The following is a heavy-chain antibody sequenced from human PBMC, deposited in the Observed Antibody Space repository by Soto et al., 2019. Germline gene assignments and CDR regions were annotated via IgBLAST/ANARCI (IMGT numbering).Heavy chain of an antibody. J-gene: IGHJ4*02. Sequence: PGGSLRLSCAASGFTFSSYAMSWVRQAPGKGLEWVSAISGSGGSTYYADSVKGRFTISRDNSKNTLYLQMNSLRAEDTAVYYCAKDLGDCSGGSCSPPGPDCWGQGTLVTVSS. D-gene: IGHD2-15*01. CDR2: ISGSGGST. CDR3: AKDLGDCSGGSCSPPGPDC. V-gene: IGHV3-23*01. CDR1: GFTFSSYA.